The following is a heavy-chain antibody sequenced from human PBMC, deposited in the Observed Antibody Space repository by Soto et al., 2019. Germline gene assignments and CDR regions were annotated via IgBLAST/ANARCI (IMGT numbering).Heavy chain of an antibody. J-gene: IGHJ4*02. CDR2: ISSSSSTI. Sequence: GGSLRLSCAASGFTFSSYSMNWVRQAPGKGLEWVSYISSSSSTIYYADSVKGRFTISRDNAKNSLYLQMNSLRAEDTAVYYCAGLDCSGGSCYSVDYWGQGTLVTVSS. CDR3: AGLDCSGGSCYSVDY. V-gene: IGHV3-48*01. D-gene: IGHD2-15*01. CDR1: GFTFSSYS.